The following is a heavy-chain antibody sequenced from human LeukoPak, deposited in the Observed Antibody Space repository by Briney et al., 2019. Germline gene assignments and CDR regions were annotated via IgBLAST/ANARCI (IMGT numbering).Heavy chain of an antibody. CDR1: GCNFDDYA. V-gene: IGHV3-20*04. CDR2: INWNSGTI. Sequence: GGSLRLSCAASGCNFDDYAMSWVRQVPGKGLEWVAGINWNSGTIGYAYSMKRGFTISSAYPNRSLFLQSTVPGAGETAVYYATRGGEPWELAMDYWGQGTLVTVSS. CDR3: TRGGEPWELAMDY. J-gene: IGHJ4*02. D-gene: IGHD1-26*01.